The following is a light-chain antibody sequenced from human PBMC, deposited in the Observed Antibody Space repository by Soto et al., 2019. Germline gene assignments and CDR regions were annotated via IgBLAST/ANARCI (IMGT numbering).Light chain of an antibody. CDR1: QSVSSR. CDR3: QQSGRP. V-gene: IGKV3-20*01. CDR2: GAS. J-gene: IGKJ1*01. Sequence: IVLTQSPVTLSVSPGERATLSCRASQSVSSRLGWYQQKPGQTPRLLIHGASSRATGIPDRFSGSGSGTDFTLTISRLEPEDSAVYYCQQSGRPFGQGTKVDI.